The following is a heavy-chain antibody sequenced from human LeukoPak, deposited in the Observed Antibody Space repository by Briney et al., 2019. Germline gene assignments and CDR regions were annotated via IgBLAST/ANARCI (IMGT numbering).Heavy chain of an antibody. V-gene: IGHV3-11*04. CDR3: ARGQYYDYVWGSSNWYFDL. J-gene: IGHJ2*01. CDR1: GFTFSDYY. CDR2: ISSGGTNK. D-gene: IGHD3-16*01. Sequence: GSLRLSCAASGFTFSDYYTNWIRQAPGKGLEWVSYISSGGTNKYYADSVKGRFTISRDNAKNSLFLQMNSLRAEDTAVYYCARGQYYDYVWGSSNWYFDLWGRGTLVTVSS.